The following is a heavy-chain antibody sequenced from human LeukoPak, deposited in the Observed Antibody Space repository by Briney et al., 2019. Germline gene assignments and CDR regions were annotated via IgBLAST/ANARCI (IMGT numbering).Heavy chain of an antibody. J-gene: IGHJ2*01. CDR2: ISYDGSNK. CDR3: AKDLGGGSGCYDL. D-gene: IGHD6-19*01. Sequence: GGSLRLSCAASGFTFSSYGMHWVRQAPGKGLEWVAIISYDGSNKYYADSVQGRFTISRDNSKNTLYLHMNSLRAEDTAVYYCAKDLGGGSGCYDLWGRGTLVTVSS. CDR1: GFTFSSYG. V-gene: IGHV3-30*18.